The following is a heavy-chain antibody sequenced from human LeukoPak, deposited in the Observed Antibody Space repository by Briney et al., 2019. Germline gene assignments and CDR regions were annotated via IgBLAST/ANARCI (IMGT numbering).Heavy chain of an antibody. Sequence: SVKVSCKASGGTFSSYAISWVRQAPGQGLEWMGGIIPIFGTANYAQKFQGRVTITADESTSTAYMELSSLRSEDTAVYYCAATGTTTGHYYYYYMDVWGKGTTVTVSS. CDR3: AATGTTTGHYYYYYMDV. CDR1: GGTFSSYA. CDR2: IIPIFGTA. D-gene: IGHD1-7*01. J-gene: IGHJ6*03. V-gene: IGHV1-69*01.